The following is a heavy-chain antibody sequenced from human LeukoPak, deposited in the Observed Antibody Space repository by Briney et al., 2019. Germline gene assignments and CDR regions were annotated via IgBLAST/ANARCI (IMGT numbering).Heavy chain of an antibody. Sequence: GGSLRLSCAASRFTVSSNYMSWVRQAPGKGLEWVSVIYSGGSTYYADSVKGRFTISRDNSKNTLYLQMNSLRAEDTAVYYCARVWGAVAGTLDYWGQGTLVTVSS. CDR1: RFTVSSNY. D-gene: IGHD6-19*01. J-gene: IGHJ4*02. CDR3: ARVWGAVAGTLDY. CDR2: IYSGGST. V-gene: IGHV3-66*02.